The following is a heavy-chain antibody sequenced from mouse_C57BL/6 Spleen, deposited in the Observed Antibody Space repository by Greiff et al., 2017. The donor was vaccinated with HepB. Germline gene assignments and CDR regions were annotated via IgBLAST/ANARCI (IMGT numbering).Heavy chain of an antibody. CDR1: GYTFTSYW. Sequence: VQLQQPGAELVLPGASVKLSCTASGYTFTSYWMHWVKQRPGQGLEWIGEIDPSDSYTNYNQKFKGKSTLTVNKTSSTAYMQLSSLTSEDSAVYYCASYCGSNWYFDVWGTGTTVTVSS. V-gene: IGHV1-69*01. D-gene: IGHD1-1*01. J-gene: IGHJ1*03. CDR2: IDPSDSYT. CDR3: ASYCGSNWYFDV.